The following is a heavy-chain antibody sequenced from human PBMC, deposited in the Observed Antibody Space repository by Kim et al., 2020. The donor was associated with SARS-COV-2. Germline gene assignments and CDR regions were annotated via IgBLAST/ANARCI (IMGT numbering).Heavy chain of an antibody. CDR1: GFTFSSYG. Sequence: GGSLRLSCAASGFTFSSYGMHWVRQAPGKGLEWVAVIWSDGLNKDYADSVKGRFTISRDNSKNTLYLQMNSLRAEDTAVYYCARDLDLEWLVYYFDYWGQGTLVTVSS. D-gene: IGHD3-3*01. V-gene: IGHV3-33*01. CDR2: IWSDGLNK. CDR3: ARDLDLEWLVYYFDY. J-gene: IGHJ4*02.